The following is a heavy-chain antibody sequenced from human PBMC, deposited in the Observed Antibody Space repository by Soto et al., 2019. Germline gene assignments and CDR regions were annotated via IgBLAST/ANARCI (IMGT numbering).Heavy chain of an antibody. CDR2: ISGSGAVT. J-gene: IGHJ4*02. V-gene: IGHV3-23*01. Sequence: GSLRLSCVSSGFTFSSHAMGWVRQAPGKGLEWVSVISGSGAVTYYADSVEGRFTISRDNSKNTLYLQMNSLRAEDTAVYYCVSHTPSLTSHSGQGTLVPVSS. CDR3: VSHTPSLTSH. CDR1: GFTFSSHA.